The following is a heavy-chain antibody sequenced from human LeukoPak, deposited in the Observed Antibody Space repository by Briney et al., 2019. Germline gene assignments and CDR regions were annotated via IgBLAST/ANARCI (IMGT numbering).Heavy chain of an antibody. D-gene: IGHD3-10*01. J-gene: IGHJ4*02. CDR1: GFPFTFYA. Sequence: GGSLRLSCAASGFPFTFYAMSWVRQAPGKGLEWVSSIGGSSTYYADFVKGQFTISRDTSKNTMDLQMNSLRAEDTAIYYCAKYRGFGDSYDSWGQGTLVSVSS. CDR3: AKYRGFGDSYDS. V-gene: IGHV3-23*01. CDR2: IGGSST.